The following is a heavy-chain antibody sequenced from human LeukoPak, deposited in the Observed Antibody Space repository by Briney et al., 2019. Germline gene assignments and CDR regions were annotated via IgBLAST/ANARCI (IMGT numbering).Heavy chain of an antibody. V-gene: IGHV1-18*01. Sequence: ASVTVSCKASGYTFTTYGINWVRQAPGQGLEGMGWISAYNDHTKYAQTFQGRVTMTTDTSTSTTYMELGSLRSDDTAVYYCARADEGGSSDNWGQGTLVTVSS. CDR3: ARADEGGSSDN. CDR2: ISAYNDHT. CDR1: GYTFTTYG. D-gene: IGHD2-2*01. J-gene: IGHJ4*02.